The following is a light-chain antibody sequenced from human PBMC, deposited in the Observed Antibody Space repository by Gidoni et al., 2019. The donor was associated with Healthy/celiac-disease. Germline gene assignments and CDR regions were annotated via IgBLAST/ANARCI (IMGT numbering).Light chain of an antibody. CDR1: KLGAKY. CDR3: QAWDSSTVV. Sequence: SFERTQPPSVSVSPGQTASITCSGDKLGAKYSCWYQQQPGQSPLRVIYQDSQRPSGIPERVSCSNAGNTATLTISGTQAMDEADYYCQAWDSSTVVFGGGTKLTVL. CDR2: QDS. J-gene: IGLJ2*01. V-gene: IGLV3-1*01.